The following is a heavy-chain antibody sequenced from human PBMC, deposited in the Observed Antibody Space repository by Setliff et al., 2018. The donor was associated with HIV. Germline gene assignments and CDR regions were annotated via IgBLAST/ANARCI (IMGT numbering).Heavy chain of an antibody. J-gene: IGHJ4*02. CDR3: ARVRLYNTALDY. CDR2: IYYSGST. V-gene: IGHV4-39*02. CDR1: GGSISSRGYY. D-gene: IGHD3-3*01. Sequence: PSETLSLTCTVSGGSISSRGYYWGWIRQPPGKELEWIGSIYYSGSTYYNPSLKSRFTLSRDTSKNTLFLQMNSPRPEDTAVYYCARVRLYNTALDYWGQGTLVTVSS.